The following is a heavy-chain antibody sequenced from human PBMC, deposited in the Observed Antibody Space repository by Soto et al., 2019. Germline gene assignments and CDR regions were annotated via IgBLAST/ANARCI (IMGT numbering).Heavy chain of an antibody. V-gene: IGHV1-18*01. J-gene: IGHJ3*02. D-gene: IGHD4-17*01. CDR2: ISAYHGNT. CDR3: ARDYGDYVRDDAFDI. CDR1: GYTFTSYG. Sequence: GASVKVSCKASGYTFTSYGISWVRQAPGQGLEWMGWISAYHGNTNYAQKLQGRVTMTTDTSTSTAYMELRSLRSDDTAVYYCARDYGDYVRDDAFDIRGRGTMVTVSS.